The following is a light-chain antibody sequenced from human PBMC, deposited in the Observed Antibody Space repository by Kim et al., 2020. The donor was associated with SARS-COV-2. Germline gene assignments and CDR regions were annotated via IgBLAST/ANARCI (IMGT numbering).Light chain of an antibody. V-gene: IGLV1-40*01. CDR2: DNS. CDR3: QSYDSSLSALYV. CDR1: SSNRGAGYD. J-gene: IGLJ1*01. Sequence: IPSRGGSSNRGAGYDVHWYQQVPGTAPKLLIYDNSNRPSGVPDRFSGSTSGTSASLAITGLQAEDEADYYCQSYDSSLSALYVFGTGTKVTVL.